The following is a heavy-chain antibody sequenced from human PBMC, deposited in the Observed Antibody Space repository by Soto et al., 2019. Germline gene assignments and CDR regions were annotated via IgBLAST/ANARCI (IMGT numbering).Heavy chain of an antibody. CDR1: GYTFRSYG. J-gene: IGHJ6*02. D-gene: IGHD3-10*01. V-gene: IGHV1-18*01. CDR3: ARDPLWFGESYGMDV. CDR2: ISAYNGNT. Sequence: QVQLVQSGAEVKKPGASVKVSCKASGYTFRSYGISWVRQAPGQGLEWMGWISAYNGNTDYAQKLQGRVTMTTDTSTRTAYMNLRSLRSDDTAVYYCARDPLWFGESYGMDVWGQGTTVTVSS.